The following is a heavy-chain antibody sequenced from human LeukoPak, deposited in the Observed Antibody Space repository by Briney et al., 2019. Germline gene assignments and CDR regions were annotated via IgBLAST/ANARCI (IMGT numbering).Heavy chain of an antibody. Sequence: KFGESLKISCKGSGYSFSTYRISWVRQMPGKGLEWMGKIDPSDLYTDYSPSSQGHVTISADTSINTAFLEWSSLKTSDTAIYYCASSIAAAGIGQNTFDIWGQGTVVVVSS. CDR1: GYSFSTYR. J-gene: IGHJ3*02. CDR2: IDPSDLYT. CDR3: ASSIAAAGIGQNTFDI. D-gene: IGHD6-13*01. V-gene: IGHV5-10-1*01.